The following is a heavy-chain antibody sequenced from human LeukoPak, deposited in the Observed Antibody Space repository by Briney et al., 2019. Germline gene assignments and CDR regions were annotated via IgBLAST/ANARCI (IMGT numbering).Heavy chain of an antibody. Sequence: GSLRLSCAASGFTFSSYSMNWIRQPPGKGLECIGSIYYSGSTYYNPSLKGRVTISVDTSKNQFSLKLSSVTAADTAVYYCARQGGHLEWLLSWDLGWFDPWGQGTLVTVSS. V-gene: IGHV4-39*01. D-gene: IGHD3-3*01. J-gene: IGHJ5*02. CDR2: IYYSGST. CDR1: GFTFSSYS. CDR3: ARQGGHLEWLLSWDLGWFDP.